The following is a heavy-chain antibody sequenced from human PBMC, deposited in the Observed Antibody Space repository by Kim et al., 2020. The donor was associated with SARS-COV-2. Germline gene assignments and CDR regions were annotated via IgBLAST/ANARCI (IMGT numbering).Heavy chain of an antibody. Sequence: SGPTLVKPTQTLTLTCTFSGFSLSTSGVGVGWIRQPPGKALEWLALIYWNDDKRYSPSLKSRLTITKDTSKNQVVLTMTNMDPVDTATYYCAHRPLVSSSFLRIVPTGWFDPWGQGTLVTVSS. CDR2: IYWNDDK. CDR3: AHRPLVSSSFLRIVPTGWFDP. J-gene: IGHJ5*02. D-gene: IGHD6-13*01. CDR1: GFSLSTSGVG. V-gene: IGHV2-5*01.